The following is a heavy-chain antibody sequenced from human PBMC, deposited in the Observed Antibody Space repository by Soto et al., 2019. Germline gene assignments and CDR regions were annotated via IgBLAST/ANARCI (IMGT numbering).Heavy chain of an antibody. V-gene: IGHV3-13*01. CDR3: ARGYCSGGSCYSPPDY. CDR2: IGTAGDT. D-gene: IGHD2-15*01. Sequence: GGSLRLSCAASGFTFSSYDMHWVRQATGKGLEWVSAIGTAGDTYYPGSVKGRFTISRENAKNSLYLQMNSLRAGDTAVYYCARGYCSGGSCYSPPDYWGQGTLVTVSS. CDR1: GFTFSSYD. J-gene: IGHJ4*02.